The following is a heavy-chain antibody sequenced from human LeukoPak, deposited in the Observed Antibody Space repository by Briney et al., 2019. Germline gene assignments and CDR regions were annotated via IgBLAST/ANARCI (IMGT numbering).Heavy chain of an antibody. CDR3: ARVMWVRDGYNPYYYYYMDV. CDR1: GFTFSSYE. Sequence: GGSLRLSCAASGFTFSSYEMNWVRQAPGKGLEWVSYISSSGSTIYYADSVKGRFTISRDNAKNSLYLQMNSLRAEDTAVYYCARVMWVRDGYNPYYYYYMDVWGKGTTVTISS. J-gene: IGHJ6*03. V-gene: IGHV3-48*03. CDR2: ISSSGSTI. D-gene: IGHD5-24*01.